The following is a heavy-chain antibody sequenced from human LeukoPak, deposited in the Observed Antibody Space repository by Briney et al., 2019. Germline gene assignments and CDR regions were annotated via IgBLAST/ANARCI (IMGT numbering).Heavy chain of an antibody. J-gene: IGHJ5*02. CDR2: ISGSCGST. V-gene: IGHV3-23*01. D-gene: IGHD3-10*01. Sequence: PGGSLRLSCAASGFTFSSYAMCWVCHAPGEGLEWVSAISGSCGSTYYADPVKGRFTISSKDSTNTLYLQMNSLRAEDTAVYYCATDRRITYYYGSGSYSYWFDPWGQGTLVTVSS. CDR1: GFTFSSYA. CDR3: ATDRRITYYYGSGSYSYWFDP.